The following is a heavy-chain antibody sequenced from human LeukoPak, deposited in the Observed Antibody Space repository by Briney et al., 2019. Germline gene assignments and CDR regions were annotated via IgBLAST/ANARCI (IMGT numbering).Heavy chain of an antibody. CDR3: VSQQVAPP. CDR1: GFTFSHYW. D-gene: IGHD5-12*01. CDR2: IKEDGSIE. V-gene: IGHV3-7*01. Sequence: GGSLRLSCVASGFTFSHYWMSWVRQAPGKGLEWVANIKEDGSIEDCVDSVKGRFTVSRDNAKNSLYLEMNSLRVEDTAVYYCVSQQVAPPWGQGTLVIVSS. J-gene: IGHJ5*02.